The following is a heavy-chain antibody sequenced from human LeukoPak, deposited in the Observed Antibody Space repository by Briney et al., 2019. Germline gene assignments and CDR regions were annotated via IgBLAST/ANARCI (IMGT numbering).Heavy chain of an antibody. V-gene: IGHV5-51*01. Sequence: GESLKISCKGFGYTFTSYWIGWVRQMPGKGLEWMGIIYPGDSDTRHSPSLQGQVTISADKSISTAYLQWSSLKASDTAMYYCARRRDWVPDYWGQGTLVTVSS. CDR2: IYPGDSDT. D-gene: IGHD3/OR15-3a*01. CDR1: GYTFTSYW. CDR3: ARRRDWVPDY. J-gene: IGHJ4*02.